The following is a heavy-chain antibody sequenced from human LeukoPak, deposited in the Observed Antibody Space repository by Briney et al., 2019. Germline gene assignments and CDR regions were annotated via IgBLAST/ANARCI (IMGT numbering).Heavy chain of an antibody. CDR1: GFTFGDYA. CDR3: TRGRGYSYRHHYYFDY. D-gene: IGHD5-18*01. Sequence: PGGSLRLSCTASGFTFGDYAMSWFRQAPGKGPEWVGFIRSKAYGGTTEYAASVKGRFTISRDDSKSIAYLQMNSLKTEDTAVYYCTRGRGYSYRHHYYFDYWGQGTLVTGSS. CDR2: IRSKAYGGTT. V-gene: IGHV3-49*03. J-gene: IGHJ4*02.